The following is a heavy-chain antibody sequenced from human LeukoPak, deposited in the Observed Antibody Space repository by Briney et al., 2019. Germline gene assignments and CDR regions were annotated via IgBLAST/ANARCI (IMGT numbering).Heavy chain of an antibody. J-gene: IGHJ3*02. CDR3: ARDLDYYGSGSFFNI. CDR2: INPDSGGT. Sequence: ASVKVSCKASGYTFTAYSMHWVRQAPGQGLEWMGWINPDSGGTNYAQKFQGRVTMTRDTSITTAYMELSRLRSDDTAVYYCARDLDYYGSGSFFNIWGQGTMVTVSS. V-gene: IGHV1-2*02. CDR1: GYTFTAYS. D-gene: IGHD3-10*01.